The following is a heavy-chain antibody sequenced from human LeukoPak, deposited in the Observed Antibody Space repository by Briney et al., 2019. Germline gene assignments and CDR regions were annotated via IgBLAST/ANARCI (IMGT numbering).Heavy chain of an antibody. J-gene: IGHJ4*02. CDR3: ARTYGDYGFDY. CDR2: ISYDGSNK. CDR1: GFTFSSYA. V-gene: IGHV3-30*04. Sequence: PGGSLRLSCAASGFTFSSYAMHWVRQAPGKGLEWVAVISYDGSNKYYADSVKGRFTISRDNTKNTLYLQMNSLRAEDTAVYYCARTYGDYGFDYWGQGTLVTVSS. D-gene: IGHD4-17*01.